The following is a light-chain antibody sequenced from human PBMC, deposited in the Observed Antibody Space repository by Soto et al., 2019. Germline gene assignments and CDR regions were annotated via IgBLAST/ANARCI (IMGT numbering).Light chain of an antibody. CDR2: CTN. CDR1: SSNIGAGYD. Sequence: QSALTQPPSVSGAPGQRVTISCTGSSSNIGAGYDVHWFQQFPGTAPKLLIYCTNNRPSGVPDRFSGSKSGTSVSLAITGLQAEDEADYYCQSYDSRLCGHYVFGTGTKVTVL. CDR3: QSYDSRLCGHYV. J-gene: IGLJ1*01. V-gene: IGLV1-40*01.